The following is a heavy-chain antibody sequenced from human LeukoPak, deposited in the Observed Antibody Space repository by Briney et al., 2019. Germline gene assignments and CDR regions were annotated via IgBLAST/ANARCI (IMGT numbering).Heavy chain of an antibody. CDR3: AKASNQVYSSGSIYFDY. D-gene: IGHD6-19*01. Sequence: GRSLRLSCAAFGFTFDDYGMHWVRQAPGKGLEWVSGISWNSGSIGYADSVKGRFTISRDNAKNSLYLQMNSLRAEDTALYYCAKASNQVYSSGSIYFDYWGQGTLVTVSS. CDR2: ISWNSGSI. CDR1: GFTFDDYG. J-gene: IGHJ4*02. V-gene: IGHV3-9*01.